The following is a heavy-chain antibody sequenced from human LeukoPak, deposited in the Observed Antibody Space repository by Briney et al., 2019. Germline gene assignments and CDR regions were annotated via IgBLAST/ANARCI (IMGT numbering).Heavy chain of an antibody. CDR3: ARDRYYYDSSGYKYMDV. CDR2: IIPIFGTA. D-gene: IGHD3-22*01. V-gene: IGHV1-69*06. Sequence: SVKVSCKASGGTFISYAISWVRRAPGEGLEWVGGIIPIFGTANYAQKFQGRVTITADKSTSTAYMELSSLRSEDTAVYYCARDRYYYDSSGYKYMDVWGKGTTVTVSS. CDR1: GGTFISYA. J-gene: IGHJ6*03.